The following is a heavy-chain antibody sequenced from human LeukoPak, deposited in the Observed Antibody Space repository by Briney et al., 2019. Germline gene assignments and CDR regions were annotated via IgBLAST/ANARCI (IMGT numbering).Heavy chain of an antibody. Sequence: ASLNLSCTVSVYILTEFSIHWVRHAPGKGLGWMGCFEPEDDEKIYAQKFQGKVTMTEDTSSGTDYMELSSLRSEDTAVYYCAAESVAGHFDYWGEGTLVTVSS. CDR1: VYILTEFS. CDR3: AAESVAGHFDY. CDR2: FEPEDDEK. J-gene: IGHJ4*02. D-gene: IGHD6-19*01. V-gene: IGHV1-24*01.